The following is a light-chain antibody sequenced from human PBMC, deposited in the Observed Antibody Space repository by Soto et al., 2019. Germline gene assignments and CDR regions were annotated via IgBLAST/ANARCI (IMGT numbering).Light chain of an antibody. CDR2: EVS. J-gene: IGLJ1*01. Sequence: QSVLTPPASVSGSAGQSITISCTRTSSDVGGYNYVSWYQLHPGKAPKLMVYEVSNRPSGISNRFSDYKSGNTASLTISGLQAEHEADYYCSSYTSSTAYVFGTGTKVTVL. V-gene: IGLV2-14*01. CDR1: SSDVGGYNY. CDR3: SSYTSSTAYV.